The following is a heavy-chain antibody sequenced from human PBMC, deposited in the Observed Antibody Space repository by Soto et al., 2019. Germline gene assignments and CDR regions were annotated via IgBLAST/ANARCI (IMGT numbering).Heavy chain of an antibody. J-gene: IGHJ4*02. D-gene: IGHD3-22*01. Sequence: QITLKESGPTLVKPTQTLTLTCTFSGFSLSTSGVGVGWIRQPPGKALEWLALIYWDDDKRYSPSLKSRLTITQDTSKNQVVLTMTNMDPVDTATYYCAHSSFYYDSSGYPKGPSYYFDYWGQGTLVTVSS. V-gene: IGHV2-5*02. CDR3: AHSSFYYDSSGYPKGPSYYFDY. CDR2: IYWDDDK. CDR1: GFSLSTSGVG.